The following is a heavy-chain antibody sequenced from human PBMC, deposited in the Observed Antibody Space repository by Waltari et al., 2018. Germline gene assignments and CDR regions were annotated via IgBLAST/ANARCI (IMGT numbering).Heavy chain of an antibody. D-gene: IGHD6-13*01. CDR1: GYTLTELS. CDR3: ATYGIAAAGFDY. V-gene: IGHV1-24*01. CDR2: FDPEDGET. J-gene: IGHJ4*02. Sequence: QVQLVQSGAEVKKPGASVKVSCKVSGYTLTELSMHWVRQAPGKGLEWMGGFDPEDGETIYAQKFQGRVTMTEETSTDTAYMELSSLRSEDTAVYYCATYGIAAAGFDYWGQGTLVTVSS.